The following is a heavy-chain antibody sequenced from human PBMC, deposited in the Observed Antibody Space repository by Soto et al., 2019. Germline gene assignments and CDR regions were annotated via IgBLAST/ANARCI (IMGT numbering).Heavy chain of an antibody. CDR1: GGTFSSYT. J-gene: IGHJ6*03. Sequence: SVKVSCKASGGTFSSYTISWVRQAPGQGLEWMGRIIPILGIANYAQKFQGRVTITADKSTSTAYMELSSLRSEDTAVYYCARVNYDFWSGYPPYYYYYMDVWGKGTTVTVSS. V-gene: IGHV1-69*02. CDR3: ARVNYDFWSGYPPYYYYYMDV. CDR2: IIPILGIA. D-gene: IGHD3-3*01.